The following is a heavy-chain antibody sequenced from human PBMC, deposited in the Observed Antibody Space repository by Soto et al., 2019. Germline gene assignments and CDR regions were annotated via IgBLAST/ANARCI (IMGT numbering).Heavy chain of an antibody. CDR1: GRSFSGYY. J-gene: IGHJ4*02. CDR2: INHSGST. V-gene: IGHV4-34*01. D-gene: IGHD6-6*01. Sequence: PSETLSLTCAVYGRSFSGYYWSWIRQPPGKGLEWIGEINHSGSTNYNPSLKSRVTISVDTSKNQFSLKLSSVTAADTAVYYCARDGHSSSSGLEYWGQGTLVTVSS. CDR3: ARDGHSSSSGLEY.